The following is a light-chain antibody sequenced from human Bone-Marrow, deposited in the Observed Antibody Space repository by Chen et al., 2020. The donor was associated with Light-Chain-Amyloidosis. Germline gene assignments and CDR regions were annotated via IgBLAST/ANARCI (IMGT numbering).Light chain of an antibody. J-gene: IGKJ3*01. V-gene: IGKV1-33*01. CDR3: HQYENLPFT. CDR2: DAS. Sequence: DIQMTQSPSSLSASVGDRVIISGQASQDIITSLNWFQLQPGKAPKLLIYDASNLQTGVPSRFTGSGSGTHFTLAISSLPPDDIATYYCHQYENLPFTFGPGTKVEMK. CDR1: QDIITS.